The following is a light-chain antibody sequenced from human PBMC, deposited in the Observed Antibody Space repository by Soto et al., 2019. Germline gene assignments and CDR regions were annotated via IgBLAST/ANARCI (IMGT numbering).Light chain of an antibody. CDR3: ATWDGSVYGPV. CDR2: RSD. V-gene: IGLV1-44*01. J-gene: IGLJ3*02. Sequence: QSVLTQPPSASGTPGQRVTISCSGSRSTIGSNPVQWYRQLPGTAPQLLIYRSDQRPSGVPDRFSGSKSGTSATLTISGLQSEDEADYHCATWDGSVYGPVFGGGTKLTVL. CDR1: RSTIGSNP.